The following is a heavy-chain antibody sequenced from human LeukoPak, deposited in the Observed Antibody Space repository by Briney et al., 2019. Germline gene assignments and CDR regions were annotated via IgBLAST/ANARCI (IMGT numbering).Heavy chain of an antibody. J-gene: IGHJ4*02. CDR3: ARDHNYGDYTTTASVDY. V-gene: IGHV1-8*01. CDR1: GYTFTSYD. CDR2: MNPNSGNT. Sequence: ASVKVSCKASGYTFTSYDINWVRQATGQGLEWMGWMNPNSGNTGYAQKFQGRVTITADKSTSTAYMELSSLRSEDTAVYYCARDHNYGDYTTTASVDYWGQGTLVTVSS. D-gene: IGHD4-17*01.